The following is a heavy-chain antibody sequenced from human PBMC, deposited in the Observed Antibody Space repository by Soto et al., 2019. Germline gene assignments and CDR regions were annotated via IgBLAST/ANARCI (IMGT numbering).Heavy chain of an antibody. D-gene: IGHD1-26*01. CDR3: ARDPTSGSSSPGNWFDP. CDR2: XXXXXXXT. Sequence: GQGLEWMGXXXXXXXXTSYAQKFQGRVTMTRDTSTSTVYMELSSLRSEDTAVYYCARDPTSGSSSPGNWFDPWGQGTLVTVSS. V-gene: IGHV1-46*01. J-gene: IGHJ5*02.